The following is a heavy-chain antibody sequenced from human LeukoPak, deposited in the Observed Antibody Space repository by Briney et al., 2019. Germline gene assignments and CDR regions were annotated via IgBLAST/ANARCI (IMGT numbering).Heavy chain of an antibody. D-gene: IGHD4-17*01. CDR2: IWYDGSNK. CDR1: GFTFGSYG. V-gene: IGHV3-33*01. J-gene: IGHJ4*02. Sequence: PGGSLRLSCAASGFTFGSYGMHWVRQAPGKGLEWVAVIWYDGSNKYYADSVKGRFTISRDNSKNTLYLQMNSLRAEDTAVYYCAREDYGDYYFDYWGQGTLVTVSS. CDR3: AREDYGDYYFDY.